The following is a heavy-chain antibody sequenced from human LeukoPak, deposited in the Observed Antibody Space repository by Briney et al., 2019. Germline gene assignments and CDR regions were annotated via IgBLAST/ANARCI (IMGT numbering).Heavy chain of an antibody. Sequence: SETLSLTCTVSGGSISSYYWSWTRQPAGKGLEWIGRIYTSGSTNYNPSLKSRVTMSVDTSKNQFSLKLSSVTAADTAVYYCARDRGSSWYDAFDIWGQGTMVTVSS. CDR2: IYTSGST. J-gene: IGHJ3*02. CDR3: ARDRGSSWYDAFDI. V-gene: IGHV4-4*07. D-gene: IGHD6-13*01. CDR1: GGSISSYY.